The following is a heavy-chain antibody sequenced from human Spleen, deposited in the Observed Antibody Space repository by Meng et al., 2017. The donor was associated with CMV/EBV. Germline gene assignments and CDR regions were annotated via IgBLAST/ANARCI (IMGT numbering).Heavy chain of an antibody. D-gene: IGHD1-26*01. CDR1: GGSFSGYY. J-gene: IGHJ4*02. Sequence: SQTLSLTCAVYGGSFSGYYWSWIRQPPGKGLEWIGEINHSGSTNYNPSLKSRVTISVDTSKNQFSLKLSSVTAADTAVYYCAREPRTWEKDYWGQGTLVTVSS. CDR3: AREPRTWEKDY. CDR2: INHSGST. V-gene: IGHV4-34*01.